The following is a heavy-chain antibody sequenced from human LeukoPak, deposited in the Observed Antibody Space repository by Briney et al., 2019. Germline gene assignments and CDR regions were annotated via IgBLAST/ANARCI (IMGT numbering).Heavy chain of an antibody. V-gene: IGHV3-23*01. Sequence: GGSLRLSCVASGFPFSAYAMSWVRQAPNKGLEWVAGIRGVGDPSYYAESVKGRFTIQRDNSKNTLYLNMNSLRAEDTALYYCAKDLSSGTGRGFDYWGQGTLVSVSS. CDR2: IRGVGDPS. D-gene: IGHD3/OR15-3a*01. J-gene: IGHJ4*02. CDR1: GFPFSAYA. CDR3: AKDLSSGTGRGFDY.